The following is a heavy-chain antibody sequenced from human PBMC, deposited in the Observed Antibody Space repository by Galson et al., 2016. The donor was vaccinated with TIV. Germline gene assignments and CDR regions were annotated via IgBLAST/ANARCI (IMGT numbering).Heavy chain of an antibody. CDR1: GFTFSSYW. D-gene: IGHD1-7*01. Sequence: SLRLSCAASGFTFSSYWLSWVRQAPGKGLEWVANIKQDGSEKHYVDSVKGRFTISRDNAKNSLYLQMNSLRAEDTAVYYCARNIWNYEGAFDIWGQGTMVTVSS. CDR2: IKQDGSEK. J-gene: IGHJ3*02. CDR3: ARNIWNYEGAFDI. V-gene: IGHV3-7*01.